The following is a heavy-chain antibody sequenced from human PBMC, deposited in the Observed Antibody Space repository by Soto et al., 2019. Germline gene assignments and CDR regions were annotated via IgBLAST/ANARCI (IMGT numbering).Heavy chain of an antibody. Sequence: QVQLQESGPGLVKPSETLSLTCTVSGGSINSYYWSWIRQPPRKGLEWIGNISYTGSTNYHPSLTGPPTISIDPSTHHFSLKLASVTAADTAVYFCAGHPRSTGTTWVHCFDPWGRGTQVTVSS. J-gene: IGHJ5*02. V-gene: IGHV4-59*08. CDR2: ISYTGST. CDR1: GGSINSYY. CDR3: AGHPRSTGTTWVHCFDP. D-gene: IGHD1-7*01.